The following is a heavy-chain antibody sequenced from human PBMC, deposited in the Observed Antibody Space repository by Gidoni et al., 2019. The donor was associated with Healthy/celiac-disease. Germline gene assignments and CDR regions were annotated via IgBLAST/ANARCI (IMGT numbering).Heavy chain of an antibody. D-gene: IGHD6-19*01. CDR2: ISSSSRYI. Sequence: EVQLVESGGGLVKPWGSLRLSCAASGFTFSSYSMNWVRQAPGKGLEWVSSISSSSRYIYYADSVKGRFTISRDNAKNSLYLQMNSLRAEDTAVYYCARGKAVAGTYGSFYYYYYGMDVWGQGTTVTVSS. J-gene: IGHJ6*02. V-gene: IGHV3-21*01. CDR1: GFTFSSYS. CDR3: ARGKAVAGTYGSFYYYYYGMDV.